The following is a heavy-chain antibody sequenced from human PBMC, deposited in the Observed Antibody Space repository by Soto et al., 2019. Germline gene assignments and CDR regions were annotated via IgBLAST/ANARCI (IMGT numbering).Heavy chain of an antibody. CDR3: ARDRGGYSGYDWSNYGMDV. V-gene: IGHV4-34*01. D-gene: IGHD5-12*01. J-gene: IGHJ6*02. CDR2: IYHSGST. Sequence: SETLSLTCAVYGGSFSGYYWGWIRQPPGKGLEWIGDIYHSGSTYYNPSLKSRVTISVDTSKHQFSLKLSSVTAADTAVYYCARDRGGYSGYDWSNYGMDVWGQGTTVTVSS. CDR1: GGSFSGYY.